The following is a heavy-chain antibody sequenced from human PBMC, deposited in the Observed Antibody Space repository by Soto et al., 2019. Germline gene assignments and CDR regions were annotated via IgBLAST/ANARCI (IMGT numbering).Heavy chain of an antibody. CDR3: AKLMCSFDSSGFSIDY. J-gene: IGHJ4*02. CDR1: GFTFSNYG. Sequence: QAQLVESGGGVVQPGRSLRLSCAASGFTFSNYGMHWVRQAPGKGLDWVAFISYDGNNQYYADSVKGRFTISRDDSKNTLYLQVNSLRPEDTAVYYCAKLMCSFDSSGFSIDYCGQGTLVTVSS. V-gene: IGHV3-30*18. CDR2: ISYDGNNQ. D-gene: IGHD3-22*01.